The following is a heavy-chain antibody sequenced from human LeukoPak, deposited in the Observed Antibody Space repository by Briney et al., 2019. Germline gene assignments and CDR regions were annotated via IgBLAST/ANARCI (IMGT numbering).Heavy chain of an antibody. CDR3: ARVVYYFDY. D-gene: IGHD3-10*01. Sequence: PGGSLRLSCAASGFTVSSNYMSWVRQAPGKGLEWIESIYYSGSTYYNPSLKSRVTISVDTSKNQFFLKLSSVTAADTAVYYCARVVYYFDYWGQGTLVTVSS. CDR1: GFTVSSNY. V-gene: IGHV4-59*05. J-gene: IGHJ4*02. CDR2: IYYSGST.